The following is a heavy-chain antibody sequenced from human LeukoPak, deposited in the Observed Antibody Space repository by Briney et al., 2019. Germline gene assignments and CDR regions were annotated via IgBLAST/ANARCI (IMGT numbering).Heavy chain of an antibody. J-gene: IGHJ4*02. Sequence: PSETLSLTCTVSGGSISSTSYYWGWIRQPPGKGLEWIGSIYYSGSTYYNPSLKSRVTISVDTSKNQFSLKLSSVTAADTAVYYCARPRYSSRSFDYWGQGTLVTVSS. CDR1: GGSISSTSYY. CDR3: ARPRYSSRSFDY. V-gene: IGHV4-39*01. D-gene: IGHD6-13*01. CDR2: IYYSGST.